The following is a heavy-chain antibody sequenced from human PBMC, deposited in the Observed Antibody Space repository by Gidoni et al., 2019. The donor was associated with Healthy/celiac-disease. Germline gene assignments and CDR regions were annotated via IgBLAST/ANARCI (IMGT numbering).Heavy chain of an antibody. V-gene: IGHV4-34*01. J-gene: IGHJ4*02. CDR2: IKHSGST. CDR1: RGSVSGYY. CDR3: ARALQYDFWSGYYVRGHPAYYFDY. D-gene: IGHD3-3*01. Sequence: QAQLPQLGAVLVKPSESLSITCAVHRGSVSGYYWRWYRQPPGTGLEWIGEIKHSGSTNYTPSRKGRVTISVGTSKNQFSLELSSVTAGETAVYYCARALQYDFWSGYYVRGHPAYYFDYWGQGTLVTVSS.